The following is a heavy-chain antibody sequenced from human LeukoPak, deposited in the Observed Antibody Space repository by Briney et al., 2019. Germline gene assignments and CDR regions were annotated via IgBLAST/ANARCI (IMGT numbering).Heavy chain of an antibody. CDR3: ARDVSYGSRGYGMDV. V-gene: IGHV4-59*01. CDR2: IYYSGTT. D-gene: IGHD3-10*01. J-gene: IGHJ6*02. CDR1: GGSISRYY. Sequence: SETLSLTCSVSGGSISRYYWSWIRQPPGKGLEWIGYIYYSGTTNYNPSLKSRVTISVDTSKNQFSLRVSSVTAADTAVYYCARDVSYGSRGYGMDVWGQGTTVTVSS.